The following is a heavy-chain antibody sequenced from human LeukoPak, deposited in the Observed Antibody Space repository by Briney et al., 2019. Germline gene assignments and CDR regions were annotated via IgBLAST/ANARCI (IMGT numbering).Heavy chain of an antibody. V-gene: IGHV3-48*04. Sequence: GGSLRLSCAASGFTFSSYSMNWVRQAPGKGLEWVSYTSTSTSTRSYRDSVKSRFTISRDNAKNSLYLQMNGLTAEDTAVYYCARLRFHDMDVWGQGTTVTVSS. CDR3: ARLRFHDMDV. J-gene: IGHJ6*02. D-gene: IGHD2/OR15-2a*01. CDR2: TSTSTSTR. CDR1: GFTFSSYS.